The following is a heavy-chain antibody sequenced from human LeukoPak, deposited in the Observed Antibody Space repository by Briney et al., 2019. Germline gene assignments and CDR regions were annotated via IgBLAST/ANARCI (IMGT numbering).Heavy chain of an antibody. CDR1: GFTVSSNY. V-gene: IGHV3-66*02. Sequence: GGSLRLSCAASGFTVSSNYVSWVRQAPGKGLEWVSVIYSGGSTYYADSVKGRFTISRDNSKDTLYLQMNSLRAEDTAVYYCAIIYSSSSTFDYWGQGTLVTVSS. CDR3: AIIYSSSSTFDY. CDR2: IYSGGST. D-gene: IGHD6-6*01. J-gene: IGHJ4*02.